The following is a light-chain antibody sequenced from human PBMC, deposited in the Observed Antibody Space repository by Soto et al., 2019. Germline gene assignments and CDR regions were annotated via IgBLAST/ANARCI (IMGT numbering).Light chain of an antibody. CDR1: QSVSSY. J-gene: IGKJ5*01. Sequence: EIVLTQSPATLSLSPGERATLYCRASQSVSSYLAWYQQKPGQAPRLLIYDASNRATGIPARFSGSGSGTDFTLTISSLEPEDFAVYYCQQRSIPITFGQGTRLEIK. V-gene: IGKV3-11*01. CDR2: DAS. CDR3: QQRSIPIT.